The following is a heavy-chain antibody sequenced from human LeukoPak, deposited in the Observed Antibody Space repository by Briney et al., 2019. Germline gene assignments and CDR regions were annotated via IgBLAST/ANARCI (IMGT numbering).Heavy chain of an antibody. Sequence: ASVKVSCKASGGTFSSYAISWVRQAPGQGLEWMGWISAYNGNTNYAQKLQGRVTMTTDTSTSTAYMELRSQRSDDTAVYYCARVPQITMIVVARVYYLDYWGQGTLVTVSS. CDR2: ISAYNGNT. D-gene: IGHD3-22*01. CDR3: ARVPQITMIVVARVYYLDY. V-gene: IGHV1-18*01. J-gene: IGHJ4*02. CDR1: GGTFSSYA.